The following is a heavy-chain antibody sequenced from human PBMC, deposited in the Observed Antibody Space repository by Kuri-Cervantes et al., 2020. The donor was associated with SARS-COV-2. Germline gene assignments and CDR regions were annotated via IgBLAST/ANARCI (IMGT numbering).Heavy chain of an antibody. Sequence: GSLRLSCAVSGYSISSGYYWGWIRQPPGKGLEWIGHLDTSGTTTYNPSLKSRVTISLDTSKNHVSLRLTSATAADTAVYYCGRVSWLPLWRRYSDSWGQGTLVTVSS. CDR2: LDTSGTT. V-gene: IGHV4-38-2*01. D-gene: IGHD5-24*01. CDR1: GYSISSGYY. J-gene: IGHJ4*02. CDR3: GRVSWLPLWRRYSDS.